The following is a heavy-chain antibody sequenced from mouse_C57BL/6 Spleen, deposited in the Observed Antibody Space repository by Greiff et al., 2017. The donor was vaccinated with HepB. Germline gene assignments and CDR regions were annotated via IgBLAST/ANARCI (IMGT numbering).Heavy chain of an antibody. J-gene: IGHJ1*03. D-gene: IGHD1-3*01. CDR3: ARSGYYWYFDV. V-gene: IGHV5-16*01. CDR2: INYDGSST. CDR1: GFTFSDYY. Sequence: EVQLVESERGLVQPGSSMKLSCTASGFTFSDYYMAWVRQVPEKGLEWVANINYDGSSTYYLDSLKSRFIISRDNAKNILYLQMSSLKSEDTATYYCARSGYYWYFDVWGTGTTVTVSS.